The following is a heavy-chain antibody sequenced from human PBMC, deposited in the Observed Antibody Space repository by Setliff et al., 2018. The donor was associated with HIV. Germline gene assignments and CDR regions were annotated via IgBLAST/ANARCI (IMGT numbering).Heavy chain of an antibody. CDR2: IGTYNGDT. J-gene: IGHJ6*03. CDR1: GYTFSDYG. CDR3: AREGLWFGDRGYYMDV. Sequence: ASVKVSCKASGYTFSDYGISWVRQAPGQGLEWMGWIGTYNGDTNYAQKFRGRVTMTTDTSTSTAYMELRSLISDDTAVYYCAREGLWFGDRGYYMDVWGTGTAVTVSS. D-gene: IGHD3-10*01. V-gene: IGHV1-18*01.